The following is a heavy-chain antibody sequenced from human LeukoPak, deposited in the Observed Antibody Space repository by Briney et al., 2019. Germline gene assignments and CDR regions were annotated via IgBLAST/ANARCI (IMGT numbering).Heavy chain of an antibody. D-gene: IGHD4-17*01. CDR3: AGGGRTVPDHFDY. J-gene: IGHJ4*02. CDR1: GFTFSSYA. V-gene: IGHV3-23*01. Sequence: PGGSLRLSCAASGFTFSSYAMSWVRQAPGKGLEWVSAISGSGGSTYYADSVEGRFTISRDNSKNTLYLQMNSLRAEDTAVYYCAGGGRTVPDHFDYWGQGTLVTVSS. CDR2: ISGSGGST.